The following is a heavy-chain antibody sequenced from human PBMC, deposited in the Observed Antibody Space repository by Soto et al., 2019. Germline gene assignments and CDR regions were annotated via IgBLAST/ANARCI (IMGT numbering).Heavy chain of an antibody. D-gene: IGHD3-10*01. J-gene: IGHJ4*02. CDR2: IYSGGYT. V-gene: IGHV3-53*01. CDR1: GFTVSNNY. CDR3: ATHPGGGGY. Sequence: EVQLVESGGGLIQPGGSLRLSCAVSGFTVSNNYMSWVRQAPGKGLEGVSVIYSGGYTAYGDSVKGRFTISRDNSKNPSFFQRNTRGPADTAVYTCATHPGGGGYWGQGTLVTVSS.